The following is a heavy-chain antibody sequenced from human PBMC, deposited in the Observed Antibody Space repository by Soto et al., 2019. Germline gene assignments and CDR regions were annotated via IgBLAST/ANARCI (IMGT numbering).Heavy chain of an antibody. CDR1: GGAISSSSYY. J-gene: IGHJ6*02. CDR3: AGHWSLYSGPPGLFDV. Sequence: SETLSLTCTVSGGAISSSSYYWGWIRQPPGKGLEWVGSFYYSGSTYYNPSLKSRVSISVDTSKNQFSLKLSSVIAADTAVYYCAGHWSLYSGPPGLFDVWGQGAPVTVSS. D-gene: IGHD3-16*02. V-gene: IGHV4-39*01. CDR2: FYYSGST.